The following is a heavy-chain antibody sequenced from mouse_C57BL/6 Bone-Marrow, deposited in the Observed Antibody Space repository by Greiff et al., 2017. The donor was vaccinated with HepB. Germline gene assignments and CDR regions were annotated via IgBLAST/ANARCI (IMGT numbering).Heavy chain of an antibody. V-gene: IGHV5-12*01. CDR2: ISNGGGST. CDR1: GFTFSDYY. Sequence: EVKLQESGGGLVQPGGSLKLSCAASGFTFSDYYMYWVRQTPEKRLEWVAYISNGGGSTYYPDTVKGRFTISRDNAKNTLYLQMSRLKSEDTAMYYCARLFYDGYYDWYFDVWGTGTTVTVSS. J-gene: IGHJ1*03. D-gene: IGHD2-3*01. CDR3: ARLFYDGYYDWYFDV.